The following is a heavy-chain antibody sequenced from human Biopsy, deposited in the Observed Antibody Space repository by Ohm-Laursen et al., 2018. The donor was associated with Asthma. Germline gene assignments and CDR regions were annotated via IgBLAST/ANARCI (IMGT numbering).Heavy chain of an antibody. Sequence: SLRLSCAASGFTFSSYGMHWVRQAPGKGLEWVAVISYDGGNKYYADSVKGRFTISRDNSKNTLYLQMNSLRAEDTAVYYCAKESGSKYAFDIWGQGTMVTVSS. V-gene: IGHV3-30*18. CDR3: AKESGSKYAFDI. CDR2: ISYDGGNK. D-gene: IGHD3-10*01. CDR1: GFTFSSYG. J-gene: IGHJ3*02.